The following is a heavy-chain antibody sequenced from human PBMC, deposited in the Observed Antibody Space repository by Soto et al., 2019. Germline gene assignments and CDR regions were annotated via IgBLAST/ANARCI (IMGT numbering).Heavy chain of an antibody. D-gene: IGHD1-1*01. J-gene: IGHJ4*02. CDR3: ARRHAYSFEY. Sequence: PSETLSLTCTVSGGSISSYYWSWIRQPPGKGLEWIGYIYYSGSTNYNPSLKSRVTISVDTSKNQFSLKLSSVTAADTAVYYCARRHAYSFEYWGQGTLVTVSS. CDR2: IYYSGST. CDR1: GGSISSYY. V-gene: IGHV4-59*08.